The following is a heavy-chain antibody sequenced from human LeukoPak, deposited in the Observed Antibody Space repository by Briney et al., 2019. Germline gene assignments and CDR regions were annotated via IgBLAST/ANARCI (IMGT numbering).Heavy chain of an antibody. J-gene: IGHJ6*02. CDR1: GSTFSGSA. V-gene: IGHV3-73*01. Sequence: GGSLRLSCAASGSTFSGSAMHWVRQASGKGLEWVGRIRSKANSYATAYAASVKGRFTISRDDSKNTAYLQMNSLKTEDTAVYYCTRQAYYYDSSHMDVWGQGTTVTVSS. CDR3: TRQAYYYDSSHMDV. D-gene: IGHD3-22*01. CDR2: IRSKANSYAT.